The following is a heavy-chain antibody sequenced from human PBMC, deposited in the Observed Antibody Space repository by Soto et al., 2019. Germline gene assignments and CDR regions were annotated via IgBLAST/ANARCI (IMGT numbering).Heavy chain of an antibody. D-gene: IGHD3-10*01. CDR1: GFTFSSYS. V-gene: IGHV3-21*01. CDR2: ISSSSSYI. J-gene: IGHJ4*02. Sequence: PGGSLRLPCSASGFTFSSYSMNWVRQAPGKGLEWVSSISSSSSYIYYADSVKGRFTISRDNAKNSLYLQMNSLRAEDTAVYYCASLTMVRGAFFDYWGQGTLVTVSS. CDR3: ASLTMVRGAFFDY.